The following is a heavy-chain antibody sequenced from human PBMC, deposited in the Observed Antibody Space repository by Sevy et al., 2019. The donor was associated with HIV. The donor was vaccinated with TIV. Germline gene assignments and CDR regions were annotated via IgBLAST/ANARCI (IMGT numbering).Heavy chain of an antibody. CDR3: ATSRSGYFDGSGYYIY. J-gene: IGHJ4*01. CDR1: GYSFTSHW. V-gene: IGHV5-51*01. D-gene: IGHD3-22*01. CDR2: IYPDDSDT. Sequence: ASVKVSCQGSGYSFTSHWIAWVRQMPGKGLEWMGIIYPDDSDTRYSPSFQGQVTFSADKSIFTAYLQWSSLKASDTAIYYCATSRSGYFDGSGYYIYWGQGTQVTVSS.